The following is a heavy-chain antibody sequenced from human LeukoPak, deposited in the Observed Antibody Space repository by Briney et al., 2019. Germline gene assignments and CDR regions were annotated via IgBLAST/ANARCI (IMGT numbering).Heavy chain of an antibody. CDR1: GYTFTGYY. D-gene: IGHD6-13*01. J-gene: IGHJ4*02. Sequence: ASVKVSCKASGYTFTGYYLHWVRQAPGQGLEWMGWINPNSGGTNYAQKFQGRVTMTRDTSISTAYMELSRLRSDDTAVYYCARDPSGGAAAGHYWGQGTLVTVSS. CDR2: INPNSGGT. CDR3: ARDPSGGAAAGHY. V-gene: IGHV1-2*02.